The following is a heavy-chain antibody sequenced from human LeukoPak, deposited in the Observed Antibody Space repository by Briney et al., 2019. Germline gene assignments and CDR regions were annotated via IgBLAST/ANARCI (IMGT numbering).Heavy chain of an antibody. CDR1: GYTFTSYD. CDR3: GRVVSSSWYFGRDY. J-gene: IGHJ4*02. D-gene: IGHD6-13*01. Sequence: ASVKVSCKASGYTFTSYDINWVRQATGQGLEWMGWMNPNSGNTGYAQKFQGRVTMTRNTSISTAYMELSSLRSEDTAVYYCGRVVSSSWYFGRDYWGQGTLVTVSS. CDR2: MNPNSGNT. V-gene: IGHV1-8*01.